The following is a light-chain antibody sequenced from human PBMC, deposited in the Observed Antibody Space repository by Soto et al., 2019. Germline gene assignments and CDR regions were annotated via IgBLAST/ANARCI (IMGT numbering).Light chain of an antibody. CDR1: ASDIGAYNF. V-gene: IGLV2-8*01. CDR3: TSFAGSDKLI. Sequence: QSVLTQPPSASGSPGQSATISCTGAASDIGAYNFVSWYQQYPGKAPKLMIYEVYKRPSGVPDRLSGSKSGNTASLTVSGLQPEDEADYYCTSFAGSDKLIFGGGTQLTVL. CDR2: EVY. J-gene: IGLJ2*01.